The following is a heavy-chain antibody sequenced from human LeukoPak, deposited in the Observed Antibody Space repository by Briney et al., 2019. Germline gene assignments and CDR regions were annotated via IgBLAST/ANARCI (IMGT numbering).Heavy chain of an antibody. Sequence: SETLSLTCTVSGGPISSYYWSWIRQPPGKGLEWIGYIYYSGSTNYNPSLKSRVTISVDTSKNQFSLKLSSVTAADTAVYYCARTVYRRGFDYWGQGTLVTVSS. V-gene: IGHV4-59*01. J-gene: IGHJ4*02. CDR1: GGPISSYY. CDR2: IYYSGST. CDR3: ARTVYRRGFDY. D-gene: IGHD2-2*02.